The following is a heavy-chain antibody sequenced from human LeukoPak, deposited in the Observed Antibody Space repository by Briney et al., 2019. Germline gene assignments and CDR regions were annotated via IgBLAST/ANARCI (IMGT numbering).Heavy chain of an antibody. V-gene: IGHV3-21*01. CDR2: ISSSSTYI. D-gene: IGHD3-22*01. J-gene: IGHJ4*02. CDR3: AREHYYDSSPY. Sequence: GGSLRLSCAASGFAFSTYSMNWVRQAPGKGLEWVSSISSSSTYIYYADSVKGRFTISRDNVKSSLYLQMNSLRAEDTAVYYCAREHYYDSSPYWGQGTLVTVSS. CDR1: GFAFSTYS.